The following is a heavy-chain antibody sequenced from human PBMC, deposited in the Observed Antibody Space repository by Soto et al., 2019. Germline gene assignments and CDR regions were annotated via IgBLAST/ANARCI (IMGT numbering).Heavy chain of an antibody. CDR2: IHGTGGST. J-gene: IGHJ6*02. D-gene: IGHD5-12*01. V-gene: IGHV3-20*04. Sequence: EVQLVESGGGVVRPGGSLRLSCAASGFTFDDYGMSWVRQAPGKGLEWFSGIHGTGGSTGYADSVKGRFTISRDNANNSLSLQMNSLRAADTALYYCARRPYSGDDYGRGTYYYGMDVWGQGTTVTVSS. CDR3: ARRPYSGDDYGRGTYYYGMDV. CDR1: GFTFDDYG.